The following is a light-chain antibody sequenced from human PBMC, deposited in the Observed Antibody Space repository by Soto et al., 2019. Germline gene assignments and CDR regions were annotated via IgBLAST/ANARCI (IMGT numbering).Light chain of an antibody. CDR2: GAS. J-gene: IGKJ1*01. V-gene: IGKV3-20*01. Sequence: EIVLTQSPATLSLSPGERVTLSCRASQSVGSHLAWYQQKPGQAPRLLISGASSRAADIPDRFSGSGSGTDFTLTINRLEPEDFAVYYCQQYGGSPRTFGQGTKWIS. CDR1: QSVGSH. CDR3: QQYGGSPRT.